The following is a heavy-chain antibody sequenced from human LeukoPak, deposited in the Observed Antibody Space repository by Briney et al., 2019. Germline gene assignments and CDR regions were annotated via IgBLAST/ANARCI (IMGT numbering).Heavy chain of an antibody. J-gene: IGHJ6*03. Sequence: GGSLRLSCAASGFTFSDYYMSWIRQAPGKGLEWVSYISSRGGTIYYADSVKGRFTISRDNAKNSLYLQMNSLRAEDTAVYYCARVGAENFRGVIMWRSYYYYMDVWGKGTTVTVSS. D-gene: IGHD3-10*01. CDR3: ARVGAENFRGVIMWRSYYYYMDV. V-gene: IGHV3-11*04. CDR1: GFTFSDYY. CDR2: ISSRGGTI.